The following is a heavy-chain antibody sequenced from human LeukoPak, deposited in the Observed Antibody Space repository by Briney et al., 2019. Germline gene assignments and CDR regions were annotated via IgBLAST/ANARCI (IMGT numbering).Heavy chain of an antibody. D-gene: IGHD5-12*01. CDR2: IYHDERT. V-gene: IGHV4-38-2*01. CDR3: ARAPVASPFDS. Sequence: SETLTLTCVVSGFSISHGYFWGWVRQPPGKGLGWIASIYHDERTYYNASLNSRATISVDTSKNQFSLKLGAVTAADTAVYYCARAPVASPFDSWGQGILVIVSS. CDR1: GFSISHGYF. J-gene: IGHJ4*02.